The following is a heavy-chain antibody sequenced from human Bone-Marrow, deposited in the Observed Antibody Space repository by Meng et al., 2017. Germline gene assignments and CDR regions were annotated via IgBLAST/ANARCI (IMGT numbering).Heavy chain of an antibody. D-gene: IGHD3-22*01. CDR1: GGSISNSNW. CDR3: ARYYYDSSGYPTFDY. J-gene: IGHJ4*02. CDR2: IYHSSST. V-gene: IGHV4-4*02. Sequence: QVQVPEAGPGAVEASGALSLTCACSGGSISNSNWRSWVRQPPGKGLEWIGEIYHSSSTNYNPSLKSRVTISVDKSKNQFSLKLSSVTAADTAVYSCARYYYDSSGYPTFDYWGQGTLVTVSS.